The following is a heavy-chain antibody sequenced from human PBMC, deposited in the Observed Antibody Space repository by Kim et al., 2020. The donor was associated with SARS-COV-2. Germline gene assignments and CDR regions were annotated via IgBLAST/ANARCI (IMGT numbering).Heavy chain of an antibody. CDR3: ARSNCGDCYTDY. V-gene: IGHV4-59*01. D-gene: IGHD2-21*02. CDR1: GGSISSYY. J-gene: IGHJ4*02. Sequence: SETLSLTCTVSGGSISSYYWSWIRQPPGKGLEWIGYIYYSGSTNYNPSLKSRVTISVDTSKNQFSLKLSSVTAADTAVYYCARSNCGDCYTDYWGQGTLVTVSS. CDR2: IYYSGST.